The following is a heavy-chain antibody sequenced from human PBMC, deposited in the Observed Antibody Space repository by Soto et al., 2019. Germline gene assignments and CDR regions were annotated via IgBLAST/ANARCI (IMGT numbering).Heavy chain of an antibody. CDR3: SRGLGSSGWYSPWHAFDI. J-gene: IGHJ3*02. D-gene: IGHD6-19*01. CDR2: IKQDGNEK. CDR1: GLTFSDYW. Sequence: GGSLRLSCAVSGLTFSDYWMSWVRQAPGKGLEWVANIKQDGNEKYYVDSVKGRFTISRDNAKNSLYLQMNSLRAEDTAVYYCSRGLGSSGWYSPWHAFDIWGQGTMVTVSS. V-gene: IGHV3-7*01.